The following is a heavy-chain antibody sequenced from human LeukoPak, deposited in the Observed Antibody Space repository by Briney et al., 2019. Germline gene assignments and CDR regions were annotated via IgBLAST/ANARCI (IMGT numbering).Heavy chain of an antibody. J-gene: IGHJ5*02. V-gene: IGHV4-30-2*01. CDR2: IYHSGST. Sequence: DPSQTLSLTCPVSGGSISSGGYSWSWIRQPTGKGLEWIGYIYHSGSTYYNPSLKSRVTISVDRSKNQFSLKLSSVTAADTAVYYCASSETGWFDPWGQGTLVTVSS. D-gene: IGHD1-1*01. CDR1: GGSISSGGYS. CDR3: ASSETGWFDP.